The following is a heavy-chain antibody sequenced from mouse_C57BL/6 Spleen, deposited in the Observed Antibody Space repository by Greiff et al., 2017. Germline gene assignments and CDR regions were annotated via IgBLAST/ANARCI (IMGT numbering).Heavy chain of an antibody. V-gene: IGHV1-18*01. D-gene: IGHD2-2*01. Sequence: EVKLMESGPELVKPGASVKIPCKASGYTFTDYNMDWVKQSHGKSLEWIGDINPNNGGTIYNQKFKGKATLTVDKSSSTAYLELRSLTSEDTAVYYCARREGLRRGGYFDYWGQGTTLTVSS. J-gene: IGHJ2*01. CDR1: GYTFTDYN. CDR3: ARREGLRRGGYFDY. CDR2: INPNNGGT.